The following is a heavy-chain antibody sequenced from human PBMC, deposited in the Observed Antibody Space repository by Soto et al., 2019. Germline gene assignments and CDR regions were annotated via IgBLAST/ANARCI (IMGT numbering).Heavy chain of an antibody. CDR2: IDYSGST. V-gene: IGHV4-61*01. Sequence: PSETLSLTCTVSGGSVSSVTYYWSWIRQPPGKGLECVGYIDYSGSTNYSPSLKSRVTMSLATSKNPFSLNLISVTAADTAVYYCARAADYKSSWFDPCGQGTLVTVS. J-gene: IGHJ5*02. D-gene: IGHD4-4*01. CDR1: GGSVSSVTYY. CDR3: ARAADYKSSWFDP.